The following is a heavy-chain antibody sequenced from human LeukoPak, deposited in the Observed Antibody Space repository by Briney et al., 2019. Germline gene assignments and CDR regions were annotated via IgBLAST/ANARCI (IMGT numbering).Heavy chain of an antibody. CDR3: ARHAYSSGWPDAFDI. CDR1: GYSFTSYW. J-gene: IGHJ3*02. V-gene: IGHV5-51*01. D-gene: IGHD6-19*01. Sequence: GESLKISCKGSGYSFTSYWIGWVRQMPGKGLEWMGIIYPGDSDTRYSPSFQGQVTISADKSISTPYLQWSSLKASDTAMYYCARHAYSSGWPDAFDIWGQGTMVTVSS. CDR2: IYPGDSDT.